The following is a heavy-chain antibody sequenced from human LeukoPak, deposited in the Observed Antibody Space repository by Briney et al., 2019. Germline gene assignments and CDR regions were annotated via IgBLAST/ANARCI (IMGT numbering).Heavy chain of an antibody. CDR1: GFTFSSYA. CDR2: ISGSGGST. J-gene: IGHJ4*02. Sequence: GGSLRLSCAASGFTFSSYAMSWVRQAPGKGLEWVSAISGSGGSTYYADSVKGRFTISGDNSKNTLYLQMNSLRAEDTAVYYCAKIEGYDSSGYYYVGPYFDYWGQGTLVTVSS. D-gene: IGHD3-22*01. V-gene: IGHV3-23*01. CDR3: AKIEGYDSSGYYYVGPYFDY.